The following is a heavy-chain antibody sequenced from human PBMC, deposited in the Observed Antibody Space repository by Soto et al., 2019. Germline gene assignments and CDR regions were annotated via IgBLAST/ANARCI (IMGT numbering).Heavy chain of an antibody. CDR3: ARAVAVAADFDY. CDR2: INAGNGNT. V-gene: IGHV1-3*05. J-gene: IGHJ4*02. D-gene: IGHD6-19*01. CDR1: GYTFTGYA. Sequence: QVQVVQSGAEEKKPGASVKVSCTASGYTFTGYAMHWVHQAPGQRLEWMGWINAGNGNTKYSQKFQGRVTITRDTSASTAYMELSSLRSEDTAVYYCARAVAVAADFDYWGQGTLVTVSS.